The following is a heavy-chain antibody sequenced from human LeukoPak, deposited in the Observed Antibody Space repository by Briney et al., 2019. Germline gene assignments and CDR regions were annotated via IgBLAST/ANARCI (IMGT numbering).Heavy chain of an antibody. J-gene: IGHJ5*02. CDR1: GGSISSYY. CDR2: IYTSGST. Sequence: SETLSLTCTVSGGSISSYYWSWIRQPAGKGLEWIGRIYTSGSTNYNPSLKSRVTMSVDTSKNQFSLKLSSVTAADTAVYYCARGANILTGYYREAWFDPWGQGTLVTVSS. CDR3: ARGANILTGYYREAWFDP. D-gene: IGHD3-9*01. V-gene: IGHV4-4*07.